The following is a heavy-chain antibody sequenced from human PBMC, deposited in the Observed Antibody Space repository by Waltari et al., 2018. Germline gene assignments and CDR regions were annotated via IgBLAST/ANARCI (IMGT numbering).Heavy chain of an antibody. CDR2: IRNSGGNT. CDR3: TSWRVVAGTGWFDS. CDR1: GFSFSHDD. D-gene: IGHD2-15*01. Sequence: EVQLLESGGGLVPPGGSLGLSCAASGFSFSHDDRAWVRQAPGKGLEWVSSIRNSGGNTYYGDSVKGRFAISRDNSRNTLHLQMNGLRAEDTAIYYCTSWRVVAGTGWFDSWGQGTLVTVSS. V-gene: IGHV3-23*01. J-gene: IGHJ5*01.